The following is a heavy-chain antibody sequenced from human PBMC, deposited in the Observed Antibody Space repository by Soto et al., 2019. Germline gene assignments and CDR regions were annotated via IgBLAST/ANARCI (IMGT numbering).Heavy chain of an antibody. Sequence: QMNLVESGGGVVQPGRSLRLSCAASGFVFSDYGMHWVRQAPGKGLEWVALITNDGNNEYYRESVKGRFSISRGRSTNTVDLLMNSLRAEDTAFYYCAKVKRQRWYPAENYFDYWGQGTLVTVSS. D-gene: IGHD2-15*01. J-gene: IGHJ4*02. V-gene: IGHV3-30*18. CDR3: AKVKRQRWYPAENYFDY. CDR2: ITNDGNNE. CDR1: GFVFSDYG.